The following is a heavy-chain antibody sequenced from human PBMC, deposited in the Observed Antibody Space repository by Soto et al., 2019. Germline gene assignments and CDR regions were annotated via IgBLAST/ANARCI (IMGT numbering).Heavy chain of an antibody. CDR3: ARDLYRGVYDY. Sequence: QTGGSLRLSCAASGFTVSSNYMSWVRQAPGKGLEWVSVIYSGGSTYYADSVKGRFTISRDNSKNTLYLQMNSLRAEDTAVYYCARDLYRGVYDYWGQGTLVTVSS. J-gene: IGHJ4*02. D-gene: IGHD3-10*01. V-gene: IGHV3-53*01. CDR1: GFTVSSNY. CDR2: IYSGGST.